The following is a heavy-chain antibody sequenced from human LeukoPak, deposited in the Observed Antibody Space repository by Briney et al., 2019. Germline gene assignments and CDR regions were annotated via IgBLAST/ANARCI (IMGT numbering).Heavy chain of an antibody. CDR2: INPNSGGT. CDR3: ARDGTFDSTGYYLLDF. Sequence: ASVKVSCKASGYSFTGYYIHWVRQAPGQGLQWMGWINPNSGGTNYAQKFQGRVTMTRDTSVSTAHMELSRLTSDDTALYYCARDGTFDSTGYYLLDFWGQGTLVTVSS. J-gene: IGHJ4*01. V-gene: IGHV1-2*02. CDR1: GYSFTGYY. D-gene: IGHD3-22*01.